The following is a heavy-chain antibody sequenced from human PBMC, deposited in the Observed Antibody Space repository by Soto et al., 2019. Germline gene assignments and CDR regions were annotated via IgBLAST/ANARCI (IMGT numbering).Heavy chain of an antibody. V-gene: IGHV3-21*01. D-gene: IGHD2-15*01. CDR2: ISSSSSYI. Sequence: GESLKISCAASGFTFSSYSMNWVRQAPGKGLEWVSSISSSSSYIYYADSVKGRFTISRDNAKNSLYLQMNSLRAEDTAVYYCARGALGYCSGGSCWGSWFDPWGQGTLVTVSS. CDR1: GFTFSSYS. J-gene: IGHJ5*02. CDR3: ARGALGYCSGGSCWGSWFDP.